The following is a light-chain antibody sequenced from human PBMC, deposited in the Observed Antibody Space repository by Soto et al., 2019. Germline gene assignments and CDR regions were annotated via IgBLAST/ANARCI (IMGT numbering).Light chain of an antibody. CDR3: QQYNNLTWT. CDR2: GAS. V-gene: IGKV3-15*01. Sequence: EIVMTRSPATLSVSPGERATLSCRASQSVSSNLAWYQQKPGQAPRLVIYGASTRATGIPARFSGSGSGTEVTLTISSLQSEDFAVYYCQQYNNLTWTFGQGTKVDIK. CDR1: QSVSSN. J-gene: IGKJ1*01.